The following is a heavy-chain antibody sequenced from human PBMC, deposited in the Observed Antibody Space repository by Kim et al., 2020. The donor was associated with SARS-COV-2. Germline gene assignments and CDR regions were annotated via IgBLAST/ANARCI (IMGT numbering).Heavy chain of an antibody. Sequence: GGSLRLSCAASGFTFSSYEMNWVRQAPGKGLEWVSYISSSGSTIYYADSVKGRFTISRDNAKNSLYLQMNSLRAEDTAVYYCARDRIQLWSRKYFDYWGQGTLVTVSS. CDR2: ISSSGSTI. CDR1: GFTFSSYE. D-gene: IGHD5-18*01. CDR3: ARDRIQLWSRKYFDY. V-gene: IGHV3-48*03. J-gene: IGHJ4*02.